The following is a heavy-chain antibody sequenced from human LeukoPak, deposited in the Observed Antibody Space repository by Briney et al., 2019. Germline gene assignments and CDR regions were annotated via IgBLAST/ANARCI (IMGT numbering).Heavy chain of an antibody. CDR2: ISGSGGST. J-gene: IGHJ6*02. CDR1: GFTFSSYA. Sequence: GGSLRLSCAASGFTFSSYAMSWVRQAPGKGLEWVSAISGSGGSTYYADSVKGRFTISRDNSKNTLYLQMNSLRAEDTAVYYCAKVKITDTVTTYYGMDVWGQGTRSPSP. D-gene: IGHD4-17*01. V-gene: IGHV3-23*01. CDR3: AKVKITDTVTTYYGMDV.